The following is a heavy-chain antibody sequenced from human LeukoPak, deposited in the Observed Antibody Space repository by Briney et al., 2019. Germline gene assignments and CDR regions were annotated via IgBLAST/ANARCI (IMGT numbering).Heavy chain of an antibody. D-gene: IGHD5-18*01. CDR3: AKDIGYSYGSGSWFDP. V-gene: IGHV3-9*01. CDR2: ISWNSGGI. J-gene: IGHJ5*02. Sequence: GRSLRLSCAASGFTFDDYAMHWVRQAPGKGLEWVSGISWNSGGIGYADSVKGRFTISRDNAKNSLYLQMNSLRAEDTALYYCAKDIGYSYGSGSWFDPWGQGTLVTVSS. CDR1: GFTFDDYA.